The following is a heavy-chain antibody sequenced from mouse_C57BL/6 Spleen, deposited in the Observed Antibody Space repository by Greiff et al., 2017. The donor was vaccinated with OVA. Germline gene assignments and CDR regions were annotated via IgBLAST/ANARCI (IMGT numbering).Heavy chain of an antibody. CDR3: AGMITPYYYAMDY. D-gene: IGHD2-4*01. CDR1: GFTFSDYG. CDR2: ISSGSSTI. V-gene: IGHV5-17*01. Sequence: EVKLVESGGGLVKPGGSLKLSCAASGFTFSDYGMHWVRQAPEKGLEWVAYISSGSSTIYYADTVKGRFTISRDNAKNTLFLQMTSLRSENTAMYFCAGMITPYYYAMDYWGQGTSVTVSS. J-gene: IGHJ4*01.